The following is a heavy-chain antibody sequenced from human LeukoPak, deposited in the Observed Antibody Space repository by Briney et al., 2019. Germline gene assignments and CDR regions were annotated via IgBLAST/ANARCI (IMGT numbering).Heavy chain of an antibody. V-gene: IGHV3-7*01. CDR2: IKQDGSEK. Sequence: GGCLRLSCAASGFTFSNYWMGWVRQAPGKGLEWVANIKQDGSEKYYVDSVKGRFTISRDNTKSSLYLQMNSLRDEDTAVYYCARDIGDCSSLSCYNHYYYMDVWGKGTTVTVSS. D-gene: IGHD2-2*02. CDR1: GFTFSNYW. J-gene: IGHJ6*03. CDR3: ARDIGDCSSLSCYNHYYYMDV.